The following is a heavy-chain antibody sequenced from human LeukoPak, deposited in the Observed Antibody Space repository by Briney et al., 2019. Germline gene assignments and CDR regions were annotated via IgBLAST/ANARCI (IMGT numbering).Heavy chain of an antibody. D-gene: IGHD5-18*01. CDR1: GFTFSNAW. Sequence: PGGSLRLSCAASGFTFSNAWMSWVRQAPGKGLXXXXRIKSKTDGGTTDYAAPVKGRFTISRDDSKNTLYLQMNSLKTEDTAMYYCSTDRHTANDYWGQGTLVTVSS. CDR3: STDRHTANDY. V-gene: IGHV3-15*01. J-gene: IGHJ4*02. CDR2: IKSKTDGGTT.